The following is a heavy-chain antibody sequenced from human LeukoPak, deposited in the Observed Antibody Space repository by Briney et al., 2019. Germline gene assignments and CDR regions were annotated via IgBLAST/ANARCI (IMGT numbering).Heavy chain of an antibody. CDR2: ISYDGKTK. J-gene: IGHJ6*02. V-gene: IGHV3-30*18. CDR3: AKTRREGGYYYGMDV. Sequence: PGRSLRLSCAASGFIFSSYGMHWVRQAPGKGLEWVAVISYDGKTKYYADSVKGRITIFRDNSKNTLYLQMNSLRAEDTGVYYCAKTRREGGYYYGMDVWGQGTTVTVSS. D-gene: IGHD1-26*01. CDR1: GFIFSSYG.